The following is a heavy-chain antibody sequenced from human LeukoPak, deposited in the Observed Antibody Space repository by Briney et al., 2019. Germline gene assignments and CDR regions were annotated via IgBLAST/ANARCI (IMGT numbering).Heavy chain of an antibody. D-gene: IGHD5-18*01. V-gene: IGHV3-23*01. CDR2: ISGSGGST. CDR1: GFTFSSYA. Sequence: GGSLRLSCAASGFTFSSYAMSWVRQAPGKGLEWVSAISGSGGSTYYADSVKGRFTISRDNAKNSLYLQMNSLRAEDTAVYYCARVSGYSYGPGDYWGQGTLVTVSS. CDR3: ARVSGYSYGPGDY. J-gene: IGHJ4*02.